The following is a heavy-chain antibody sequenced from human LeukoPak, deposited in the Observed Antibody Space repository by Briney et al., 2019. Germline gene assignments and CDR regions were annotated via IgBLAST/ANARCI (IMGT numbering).Heavy chain of an antibody. CDR3: TTASYYDSSGYYYGYFQH. V-gene: IGHV3-15*01. J-gene: IGHJ1*01. CDR2: IKSKTDGGTT. D-gene: IGHD3-22*01. CDR1: GFTFSNAW. Sequence: PGGSLRLSCAASGFTFSNAWMSWVRQAPGKGLEWVGRIKSKTDGGTTDYAAPVKGRFTISRDDSKNTLYLQMNSLKTEDTAVYYCTTASYYDSSGYYYGYFQHWGQGTLVTVSS.